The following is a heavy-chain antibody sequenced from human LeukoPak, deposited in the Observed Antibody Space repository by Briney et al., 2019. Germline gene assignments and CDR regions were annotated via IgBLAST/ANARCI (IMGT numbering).Heavy chain of an antibody. CDR2: ISSDGSST. D-gene: IGHD4-17*01. CDR1: GFTFSSYW. V-gene: IGHV3-74*01. CDR3: VRDGDGEVEFDY. J-gene: IGHJ4*02. Sequence: PGGSLRLSCAASGFTFSSYWMHWVRQAPGKGLVWVSRISSDGSSTTNADSVKSRFTISRDNAKNTLYLQMNSLRGEDTAVYYCVRDGDGEVEFDYWGQGTLVTVSS.